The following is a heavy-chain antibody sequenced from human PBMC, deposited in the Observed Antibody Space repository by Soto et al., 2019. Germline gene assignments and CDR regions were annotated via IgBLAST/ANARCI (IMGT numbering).Heavy chain of an antibody. CDR1: GGTFSSYA. V-gene: IGHV1-69*01. CDR2: ISPIFGTA. D-gene: IGHD1-26*01. Sequence: QVQLVQSGAEVKKPGYSVKVSCKASGGTFSSYAISWVRQAPGPRREWMGGISPIFGTANYAQKFQGRVTITADESTSTAYMALSSLRSEDPAVYYCAKHSGSYYGGMDVWGQGTTVTVSS. J-gene: IGHJ6*02. CDR3: AKHSGSYYGGMDV.